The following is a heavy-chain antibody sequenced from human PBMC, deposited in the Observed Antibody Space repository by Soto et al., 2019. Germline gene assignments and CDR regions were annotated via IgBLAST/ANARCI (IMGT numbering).Heavy chain of an antibody. J-gene: IGHJ2*01. V-gene: IGHV3-30-3*01. CDR3: ARPLWRNDFNWGYFDL. CDR2: ISYDGSNK. Sequence: QVQLVESGGGVIQPGRSLRLSCAASGFTVSSYAMHWVRQAPGKGLERVAVISYDGSNKYYADSVKGRFTISRDNSKNTLYLQMNSLRAEDTAVYYCARPLWRNDFNWGYFDLWGRGTLVTVSS. D-gene: IGHD2-21*01. CDR1: GFTVSSYA.